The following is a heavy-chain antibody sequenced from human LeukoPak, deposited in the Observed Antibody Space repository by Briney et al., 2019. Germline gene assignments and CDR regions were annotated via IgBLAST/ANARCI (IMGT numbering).Heavy chain of an antibody. D-gene: IGHD3-10*01. V-gene: IGHV4-4*07. CDR3: ARDLTPYGSGKYGMDV. J-gene: IGHJ6*02. Sequence: SETLSLTCTVSGGSISSYYWSWIRQPAGKGLEWIGRIYTSGSTNYNPSLKSRVTISVDTSKNQFSLKLSSVTAADTAVYYCARDLTPYGSGKYGMDVWGQGTTVTASS. CDR2: IYTSGST. CDR1: GGSISSYY.